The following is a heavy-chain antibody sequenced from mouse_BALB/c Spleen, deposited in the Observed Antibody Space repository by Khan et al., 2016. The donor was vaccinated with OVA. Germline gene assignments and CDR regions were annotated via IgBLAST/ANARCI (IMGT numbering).Heavy chain of an antibody. V-gene: IGHV5-9-1*01. D-gene: IGHD2-1*01. CDR3: TIGNYGWCAY. Sequence: EVELVESGGGLVEPGGSLKLSCAASGFTFSSFVMSWVRQTPEKGLEWVATISSAATYTYYPDRIQGRFTLSRDNARNTLYRHMSSLRSNDTAIYYCTIGNYGWCAYWGLGTLVTVST. J-gene: IGHJ3*01. CDR2: ISSAATYT. CDR1: GFTFSSFV.